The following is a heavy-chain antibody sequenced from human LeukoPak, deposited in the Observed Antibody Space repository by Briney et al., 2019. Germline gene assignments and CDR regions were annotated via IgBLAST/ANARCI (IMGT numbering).Heavy chain of an antibody. CDR3: AVSAAALFDP. CDR2: INRSGST. D-gene: IGHD6-6*01. Sequence: SETLSLTCAIYGGSFSGYFWSWFRQPPGKGLEWIGEINRSGSTNYNSSLSLKSRVTISVDTSKNQFSLKLSSVTAADAAVYYCAVSAAALFDPWGQGTLVTVSS. CDR1: GGSFSGYF. J-gene: IGHJ5*02. V-gene: IGHV4-34*01.